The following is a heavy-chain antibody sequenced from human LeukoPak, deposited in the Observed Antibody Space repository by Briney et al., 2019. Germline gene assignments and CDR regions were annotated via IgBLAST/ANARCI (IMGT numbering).Heavy chain of an antibody. CDR1: GGSMSSYY. J-gene: IGHJ4*02. CDR3: ARQSGRNVLDS. Sequence: PSETLSLTCTVSGGSMSSYYWSWIRQPPGKGLEWIGHIYYSGSTNYNPSLKSRVTMSVDTSKNQFSLEVSSVTTADTAVYYCARQSGRNVLDSWGQGTLVTVTS. D-gene: IGHD1-26*01. CDR2: IYYSGST. V-gene: IGHV4-59*08.